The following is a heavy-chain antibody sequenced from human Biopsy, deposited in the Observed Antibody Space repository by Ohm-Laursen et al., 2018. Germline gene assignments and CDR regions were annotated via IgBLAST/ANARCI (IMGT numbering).Heavy chain of an antibody. V-gene: IGHV3-72*01. D-gene: IGHD3-16*01. J-gene: IGHJ4*02. CDR2: SRNKAKGYTT. CDR3: AKDSLVEATRLDY. Sequence: SLRLSCSASGFTFSDHYMEWVRQAPGRGLEWVGRSRNKAKGYTTEYAASVKGRFTISRDESETSMYLQMSGLKTEDTAVYYCAKDSLVEATRLDYWGQGTLVTVSS. CDR1: GFTFSDHY.